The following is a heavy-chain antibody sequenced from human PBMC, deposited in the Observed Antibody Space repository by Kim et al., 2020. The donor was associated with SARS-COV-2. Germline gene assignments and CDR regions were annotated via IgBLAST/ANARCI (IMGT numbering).Heavy chain of an antibody. V-gene: IGHV1-46*01. D-gene: IGHD3-10*01. CDR1: GYTFTSYY. CDR3: ARNLVRGEQGNWFDP. CDR2: INPSGGST. J-gene: IGHJ5*02. Sequence: ASVKVSCKASGYTFTSYYMHWVRQAPGQGLEWMGIINPSGGSTSYAQKFQGRVTMTRDTSTSTVYMELSSLRSEDTAVYYCARNLVRGEQGNWFDPWGQGTLVTVSS.